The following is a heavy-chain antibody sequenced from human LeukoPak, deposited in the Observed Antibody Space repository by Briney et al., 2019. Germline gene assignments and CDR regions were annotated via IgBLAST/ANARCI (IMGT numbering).Heavy chain of an antibody. Sequence: PSEILSLTCTVSGGSISSSNYYWGWIRQPPGKGLEWIGSIFYSGSTYYNPSLKSRVTISVDTSKKQFSLKLNSVTAADTAVYYCARDLRVVVTAIFDFWGQGTLVTVSS. CDR1: GGSISSSNYY. CDR2: IFYSGST. J-gene: IGHJ4*02. D-gene: IGHD2-21*02. V-gene: IGHV4-39*07. CDR3: ARDLRVVVTAIFDF.